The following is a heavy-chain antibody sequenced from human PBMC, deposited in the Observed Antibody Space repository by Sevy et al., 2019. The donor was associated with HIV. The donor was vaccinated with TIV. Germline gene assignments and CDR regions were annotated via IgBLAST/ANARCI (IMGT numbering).Heavy chain of an antibody. V-gene: IGHV4-59*01. J-gene: IGHJ4*02. CDR3: ARGGGCGGDCYPVDF. CDR1: GGSISSYY. D-gene: IGHD2-21*02. Sequence: SETLSLTCTVSGGSISSYYWSWIRQPPGKGLERIGYIYYSGSTNYNPSLKSRVTISVDTSKNQFSLKLSSVTAADTAVYYCARGGGCGGDCYPVDFWGQGTLVTVSS. CDR2: IYYSGST.